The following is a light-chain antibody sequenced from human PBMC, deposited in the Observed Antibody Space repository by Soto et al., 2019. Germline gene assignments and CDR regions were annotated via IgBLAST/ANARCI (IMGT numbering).Light chain of an antibody. CDR3: QHRSSWPGTWT. CDR2: GAS. Sequence: EIVLTQSPATLSLSPGERATLSCRASQSIGIYLAWYRQNPGQPPRLLIYGASNRATGIPARFSATGSGTDLTLTITSLEPEDFAVYYCQHRSSWPGTWTFGQGTKVEIK. V-gene: IGKV3-11*01. CDR1: QSIGIY. J-gene: IGKJ1*01.